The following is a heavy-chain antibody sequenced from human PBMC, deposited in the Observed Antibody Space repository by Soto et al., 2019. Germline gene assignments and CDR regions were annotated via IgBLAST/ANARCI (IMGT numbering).Heavy chain of an antibody. CDR2: ISSSSSDI. Sequence: EVQLVESGGGLLKPGGSLRLSCAASGFTFSTYPMNWVRQAPGKGLEWVSSISSSSSDINYEDSVKGRFTISRDNAKNSLYLHMNSLRAEDTAVYYCARALFLHLGELSSHSWGQGTLVTVSS. J-gene: IGHJ4*02. D-gene: IGHD3-16*02. CDR1: GFTFSTYP. CDR3: ARALFLHLGELSSHS. V-gene: IGHV3-21*01.